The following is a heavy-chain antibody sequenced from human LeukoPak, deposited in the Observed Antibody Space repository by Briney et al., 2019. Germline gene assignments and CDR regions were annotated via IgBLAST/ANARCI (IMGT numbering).Heavy chain of an antibody. Sequence: PGGSLRLSCAASGFTFSSYAMSWVRPAPGKGLEWVSAISGSGGSTYYADSVKGRFTISRDNSKNTLYLQMNSLRAEDTAVYYCAKYYDILTGSALVWTDAFDIWGQGTMVTVSS. J-gene: IGHJ3*02. V-gene: IGHV3-23*01. CDR2: ISGSGGST. CDR1: GFTFSSYA. CDR3: AKYYDILTGSALVWTDAFDI. D-gene: IGHD3-9*01.